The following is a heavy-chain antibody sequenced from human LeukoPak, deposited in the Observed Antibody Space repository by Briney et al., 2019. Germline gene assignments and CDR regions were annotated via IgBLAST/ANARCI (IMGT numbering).Heavy chain of an antibody. D-gene: IGHD3-22*01. CDR2: ISGSGNST. V-gene: IGHV3-23*01. Sequence: GGSLRLSCTASGFAFSSCAMSWVRQAPGKGLEWVSVISGSGNSTNYGDSVKGRFTISRDNSKNTLYLQMNSLRAEDTAVYYCAKDLYYYESSGYDYWGQGTLVTVSS. CDR3: AKDLYYYESSGYDY. CDR1: GFAFSSCA. J-gene: IGHJ4*02.